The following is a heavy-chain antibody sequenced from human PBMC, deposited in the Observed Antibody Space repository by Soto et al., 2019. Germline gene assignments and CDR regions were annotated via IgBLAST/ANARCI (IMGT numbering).Heavy chain of an antibody. V-gene: IGHV1-18*01. CDR1: GYTFTNYG. Sequence: EASVKVSCKASGYTFTNYGISWVRQAPGQGLEWMGWINVYNGNTKYAQKVQGRVTMTTDTSTSTAYMELRSLRSDDTAVYYCGRGVGSGSYYNQYNWFDPWGQGTLVTVSS. CDR2: INVYNGNT. D-gene: IGHD3-10*01. J-gene: IGHJ5*02. CDR3: GRGVGSGSYYNQYNWFDP.